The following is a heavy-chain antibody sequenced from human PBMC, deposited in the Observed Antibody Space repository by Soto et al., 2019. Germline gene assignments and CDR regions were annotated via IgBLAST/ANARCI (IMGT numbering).Heavy chain of an antibody. D-gene: IGHD2-15*01. J-gene: IGHJ4*02. Sequence: SETLSLTFTVSSGSTSSHYWSWIRQPPGKGLEWIGFVYFSGATEYNPSLKSRVTMSIDTSKNQFSLNLNSVTAADTAVYYCARGSVVAATLFDYCGQGTLVTVSS. CDR2: VYFSGAT. V-gene: IGHV4-59*11. CDR1: SGSTSSHY. CDR3: ARGSVVAATLFDY.